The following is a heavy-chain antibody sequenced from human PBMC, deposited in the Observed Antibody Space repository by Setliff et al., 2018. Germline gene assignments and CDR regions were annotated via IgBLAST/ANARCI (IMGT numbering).Heavy chain of an antibody. CDR1: GYSLTRYY. Sequence: ASVKVSCKASGYSLTRYYMHWVRQAPGQGLEWMGIINPGGGSASYAEKFQGRVTMTRDTSTSTFYMEVNILRSDDTAVYYCARRWETGDQDAYDIWGQGTMVTVSS. CDR3: ARRWETGDQDAYDI. J-gene: IGHJ3*02. D-gene: IGHD7-27*01. V-gene: IGHV1-46*01. CDR2: INPGGGSA.